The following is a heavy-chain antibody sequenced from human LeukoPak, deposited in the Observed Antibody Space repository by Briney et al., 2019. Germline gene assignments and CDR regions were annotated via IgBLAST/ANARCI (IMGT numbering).Heavy chain of an antibody. CDR3: VRDPTARALFTGGWFDP. J-gene: IGHJ5*02. D-gene: IGHD6-6*01. V-gene: IGHV1-18*01. CDR1: GYTFTASG. CDR2: INPYNDIT. Sequence: ASVKLSCKASGYTFTASGLCWVRQAPGQGLEWMGWINPYNDITDYAQTFKGRVTMTTDTSTSTAYMELRSLRSDDTAVYYCVRDPTARALFTGGWFDPWGQGTLVTVSS.